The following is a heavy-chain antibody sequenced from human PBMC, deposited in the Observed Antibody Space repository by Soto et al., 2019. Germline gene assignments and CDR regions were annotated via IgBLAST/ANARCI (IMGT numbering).Heavy chain of an antibody. V-gene: IGHV5-10-1*01. Sequence: PGESLNISCKGSGYSFTSYWISWVRQMPGKGLEWMGRIDPSDSYTNYSPSFQGHVTISADKSISTAYLQWSSLKASDTAMYYCARHPRDYYDSSGYYYSEGNFWGQGTLVTVSS. CDR2: IDPSDSYT. J-gene: IGHJ4*02. D-gene: IGHD3-22*01. CDR3: ARHPRDYYDSSGYYYSEGNF. CDR1: GYSFTSYW.